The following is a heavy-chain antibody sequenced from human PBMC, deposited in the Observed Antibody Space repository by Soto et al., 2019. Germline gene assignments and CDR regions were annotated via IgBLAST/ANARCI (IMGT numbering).Heavy chain of an antibody. D-gene: IGHD2-2*01. V-gene: IGHV1-69*13. Sequence: SVKISSKASGGTFSSYAISWVRQAPGQRHEWKGGIIPILSTAKYEQKFQDRVTITADESTSTAYMELSSLRSEDTAVYYCAWDMGYCRSTSCWVGNWFDPWGQGTLVTVSS. CDR1: GGTFSSYA. J-gene: IGHJ5*02. CDR3: AWDMGYCRSTSCWVGNWFDP. CDR2: IIPILSTA.